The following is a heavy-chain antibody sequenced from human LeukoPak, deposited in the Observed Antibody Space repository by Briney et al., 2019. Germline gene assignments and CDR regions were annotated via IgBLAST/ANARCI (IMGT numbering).Heavy chain of an antibody. Sequence: PGGSLRLSCAASGIIFRSYDMSWVRQAPGKGLEWVSGISGSGHTTYYADSVKGRFTISRDNSKNTLYLQMNSLRAEDTAVHYCAKDFVGATATRKYYFDYWGQGTLVTVSS. D-gene: IGHD1-26*01. V-gene: IGHV3-23*01. CDR1: GIIFRSYD. J-gene: IGHJ4*02. CDR3: AKDFVGATATRKYYFDY. CDR2: ISGSGHTT.